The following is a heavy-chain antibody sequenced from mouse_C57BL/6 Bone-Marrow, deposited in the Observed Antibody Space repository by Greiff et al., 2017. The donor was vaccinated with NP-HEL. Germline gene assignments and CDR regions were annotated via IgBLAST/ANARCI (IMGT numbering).Heavy chain of an antibody. CDR1: GYTFTSYW. V-gene: IGHV1-59*01. CDR2: IDPSDSYP. Sequence: QVQLQQPGAELVRPGTSVKLSCKASGYTFTSYWMHWVKQRPGQGLEWIGVIDPSDSYPNYNQKFKGKATLTVDTSSSTAYMQLSILTSEDSAVYYCARGLLRVYYFDYWGQGTTLTVSS. J-gene: IGHJ2*01. D-gene: IGHD1-1*01. CDR3: ARGLLRVYYFDY.